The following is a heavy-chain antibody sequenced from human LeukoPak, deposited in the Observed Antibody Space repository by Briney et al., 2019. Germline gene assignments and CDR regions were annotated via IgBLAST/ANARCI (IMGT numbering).Heavy chain of an antibody. CDR2: SSGSGGST. Sequence: GGSLRLSCAASGFTFSSFAMTWVRQAPGKGLEWVSGSSGSGGSTYYADSVKGRFTISRDNSKNELYLQMNSLRAEDTAVYYCAKGRNLYYYSSMDVWGQGTTVTVSS. CDR3: AKGRNLYYYSSMDV. CDR1: GFTFSSFA. V-gene: IGHV3-23*01. J-gene: IGHJ6*02.